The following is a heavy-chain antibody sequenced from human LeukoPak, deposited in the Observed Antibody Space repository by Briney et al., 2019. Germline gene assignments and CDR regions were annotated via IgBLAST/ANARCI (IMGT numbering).Heavy chain of an antibody. CDR3: ARGSKNDNYYDSSGYYL. CDR1: GFTFSSYS. V-gene: IGHV3-21*01. J-gene: IGHJ5*02. CDR2: ISSSSSYI. Sequence: GGSLRLSCAASGFTFSSYSMNWVRQAPGKGLEWVSSISSSSSYIYYADSVKGRFTISRDNAKISLYLQMNSLRAEDTSVYYCARGSKNDNYYDSSGYYLWGQGTLVTVSS. D-gene: IGHD3-22*01.